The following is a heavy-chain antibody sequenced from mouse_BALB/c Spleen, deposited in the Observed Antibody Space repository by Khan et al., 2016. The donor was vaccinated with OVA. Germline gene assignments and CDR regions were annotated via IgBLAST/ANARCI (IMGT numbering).Heavy chain of an antibody. Sequence: LVKTGASVKISCKASGYSLTGYYMHWVKQSHGKSLEWIGYISCYNGVISYNQKFKGKATFTVDKSSSTANMQFNSLTSEDSAVYYCARGDYYGSSSFAYWGQGTLVTVSA. J-gene: IGHJ3*01. CDR1: GYSLTGYY. D-gene: IGHD1-1*01. CDR2: ISCYNGVI. V-gene: IGHV1S34*01. CDR3: ARGDYYGSSSFAY.